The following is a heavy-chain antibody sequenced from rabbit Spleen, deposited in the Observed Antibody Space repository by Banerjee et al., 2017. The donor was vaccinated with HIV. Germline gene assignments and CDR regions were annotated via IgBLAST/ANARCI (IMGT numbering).Heavy chain of an antibody. CDR1: GFSFSSRYW. J-gene: IGHJ4*01. V-gene: IGHV1S40*01. CDR3: ARGASTFNL. Sequence: QSLEESGGDLVKPGASLTLTCTASGFSFSSRYWICWVRQAPGKGLEWIACIYAGSSGSTHYATWAKGRFTISKTSSTTVTLQMTSLTAADTATYFCARGASTFNLWGPGTLVTVS. CDR2: IYAGSSGST.